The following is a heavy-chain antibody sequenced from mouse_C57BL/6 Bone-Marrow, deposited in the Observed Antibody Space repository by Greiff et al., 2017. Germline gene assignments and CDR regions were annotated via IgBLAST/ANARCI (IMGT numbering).Heavy chain of an antibody. Sequence: EVKVLESGGGLVQPGGSLSLSCAASGFTFTDYYMSWVRQPPGKALEWLGFIRNKANGYTTEYSASVKGRFTISRDNSQSILYLQMNALRAEDSATYYCGLGSGAYWGQGTLVTVSA. CDR1: GFTFTDYY. CDR3: GLGSGAY. CDR2: IRNKANGYTT. V-gene: IGHV7-3*01. D-gene: IGHD1-1*02. J-gene: IGHJ3*01.